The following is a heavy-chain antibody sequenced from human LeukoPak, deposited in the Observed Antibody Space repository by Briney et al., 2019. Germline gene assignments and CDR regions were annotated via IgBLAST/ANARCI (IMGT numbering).Heavy chain of an antibody. CDR1: GYTFTTYG. V-gene: IGHV1-18*01. CDR3: ARTSHESVLYWSDP. D-gene: IGHD3-16*01. J-gene: IGHJ5*02. CDR2: ISGYNGNT. Sequence: ASVKVSCKAFGYTFTTYGIGWVRQAPGQGLEWMGWISGYNGNTNYAQKFQGRVTMTTDTSTSTAYMELRSLRSDDTAVYYCARTSHESVLYWSDPWGQGTLVNVSS.